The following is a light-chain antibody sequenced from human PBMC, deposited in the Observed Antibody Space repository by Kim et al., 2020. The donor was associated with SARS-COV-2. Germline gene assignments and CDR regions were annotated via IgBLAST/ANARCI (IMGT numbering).Light chain of an antibody. CDR3: QSYDMNDNTIQV. CDR1: SGNIADNY. V-gene: IGLV6-57*03. CDR2: EDN. Sequence: VTLSCTRSSGNIADNYVQWYQQRPGGAPVTVIFEDNQRPSGVPDRFSGSIDRSSNSASLTISGLRTEDEAEYYCQSYDMNDNTIQVFSGGTQLTVL. J-gene: IGLJ3*02.